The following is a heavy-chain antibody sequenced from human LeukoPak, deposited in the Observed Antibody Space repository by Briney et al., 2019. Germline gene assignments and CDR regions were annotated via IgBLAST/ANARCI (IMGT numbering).Heavy chain of an antibody. J-gene: IGHJ6*03. CDR1: GGAIRSHY. CDR3: GRDALVGHFSYYYMDV. D-gene: IGHD2-21*01. CDR2: VSNSGST. Sequence: SETLSLTCTVSGGAIRSHYWTWIRQSPVTGLEWIGDVSNSGSTSYNPSLKSRVTISIDTTKNQFSLKLRSVTAADTAVYYCGRDALVGHFSYYYMDVWGKGTTVTVSS. V-gene: IGHV4-59*11.